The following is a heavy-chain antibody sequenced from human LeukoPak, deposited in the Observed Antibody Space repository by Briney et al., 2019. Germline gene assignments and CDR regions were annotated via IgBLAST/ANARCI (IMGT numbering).Heavy chain of an antibody. V-gene: IGHV3-66*01. CDR2: IYSGGST. CDR3: ARVVPDSRSYSGPVDY. J-gene: IGHJ4*02. D-gene: IGHD1-26*01. CDR1: GFTVSSNY. Sequence: GGSLRLSCAASGFTVSSNYMSWVRQAPGKGLEWVSVIYSGGSTYYADSVKGRFTISRDNSKNTLYLQMNSLRAEDTAVYYCARVVPDSRSYSGPVDYWGQGTLVTVSS.